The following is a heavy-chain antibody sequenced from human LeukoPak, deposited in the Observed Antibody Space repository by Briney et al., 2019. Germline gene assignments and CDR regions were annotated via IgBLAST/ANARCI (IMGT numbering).Heavy chain of an antibody. CDR3: ARDLTSGSYTFDY. CDR2: ISSSSSYI. V-gene: IGHV3-21*01. D-gene: IGHD1-26*01. Sequence: PGGSLRLSCAASGFTFSSYSMTWVRQAPGKGLEWVSSISSSSSYIYYADSVKGRFTISRDNAKNSLYLQMNSLRAEDTAVYYCARDLTSGSYTFDYWGQGTLVTVSS. CDR1: GFTFSSYS. J-gene: IGHJ4*02.